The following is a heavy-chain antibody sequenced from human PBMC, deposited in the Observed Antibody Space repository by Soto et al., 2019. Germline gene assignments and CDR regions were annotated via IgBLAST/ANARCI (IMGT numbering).Heavy chain of an antibody. J-gene: IGHJ4*02. V-gene: IGHV4-59*01. D-gene: IGHD6-13*01. CDR1: GGSISSYY. CDR3: ARCIAAAGQYYFDY. CDR2: IYYSGST. Sequence: PSETLSLTCTVSGGSISSYYWSWIRQPPGKGLEWIGYIYYSGSTNYNPSLKSRVTISVDTSKNQFSLKLSSVTAADTAVYYCARCIAAAGQYYFDYWGQGTLVNVSS.